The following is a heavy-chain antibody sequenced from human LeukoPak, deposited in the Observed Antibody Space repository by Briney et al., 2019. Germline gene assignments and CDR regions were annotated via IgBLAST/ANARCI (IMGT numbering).Heavy chain of an antibody. D-gene: IGHD3-3*01. V-gene: IGHV1-24*01. CDR2: FDPEDGET. CDR1: GYTLTELS. Sequence: ASVKVSCKVSGYTLTELSMHWVRQAPGKGLEWMGGFDPEDGETIYAQKFQGRVTMTEDTSTDTAYMELSSLRSEDTAVYYCATDKPSGGIWSGYYFVRRAFDIWGQGTMVTVSS. J-gene: IGHJ3*02. CDR3: ATDKPSGGIWSGYYFVRRAFDI.